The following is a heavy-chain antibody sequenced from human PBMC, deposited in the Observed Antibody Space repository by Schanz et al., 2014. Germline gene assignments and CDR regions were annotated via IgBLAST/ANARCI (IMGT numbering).Heavy chain of an antibody. CDR3: ARDRLECGAECYSVEVFEI. CDR1: GFTFSSYG. V-gene: IGHV3-30*03. Sequence: QVQLVESGGGVAQPGRSLRLSCAASGFTFSSYGMHWVRQAPGKGLEWVAVILYDGSNKYYADSVKGRFTISRDNSKNTLYLQINSLRAEDTAVYYCARDRLECGAECYSVEVFEIWGQGTLVTVSS. J-gene: IGHJ4*02. CDR2: ILYDGSNK. D-gene: IGHD2-21*01.